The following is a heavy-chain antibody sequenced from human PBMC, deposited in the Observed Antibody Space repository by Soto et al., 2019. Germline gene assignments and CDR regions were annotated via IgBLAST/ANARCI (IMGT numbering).Heavy chain of an antibody. CDR3: ARVSPPFGY. CDR2: IYSSGNT. J-gene: IGHJ4*02. CDR1: GFTVRSNY. V-gene: IGHV3-53*02. Sequence: EVQLVETGGSLIQPGGSLRLSCAVSGFTVRSNYMSWVRQAPGKGLEWASIIYSSGNTYYADSVKGRFTMSRDTSNNTVFLQMSTLRAEDTACYYCARVSPPFGYWGQGTLVTVSS.